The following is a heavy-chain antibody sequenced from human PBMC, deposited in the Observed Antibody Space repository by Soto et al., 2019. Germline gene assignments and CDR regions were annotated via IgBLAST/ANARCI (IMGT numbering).Heavy chain of an antibody. D-gene: IGHD3-22*01. CDR1: GDSISSSGYY. CDR2: IYYSGTT. CDR3: ACPYYTGSSGPFDY. Sequence: QVQLQASGPGLVKPSQTLSLTCTVSGDSISSSGYYWRWIRQHPEKGLEWIGYIYYSGTTYYNPSLESRVTISAATSDNQFSLKVNSVTVADSAVYYCACPYYTGSSGPFDYWGQGTLVTVSS. J-gene: IGHJ4*02. V-gene: IGHV4-31*03.